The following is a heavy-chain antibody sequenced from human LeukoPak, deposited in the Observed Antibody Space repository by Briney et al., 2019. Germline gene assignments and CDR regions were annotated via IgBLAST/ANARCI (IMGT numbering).Heavy chain of an antibody. D-gene: IGHD3-22*01. CDR2: INPNSGAT. J-gene: IGHJ5*02. CDR1: GYTFTGYY. CDR3: ARDMTIIVPVHYRNWFDP. V-gene: IGHV1-2*02. Sequence: ASVKVSCKASGYTFTGYYVHWVRQAPGQGLEWMGWINPNSGATNYAQKFQGRVTMTGDTSISTAYMELSRLTSDDTAVYYCARDMTIIVPVHYRNWFDPWGQGTQVTVSS.